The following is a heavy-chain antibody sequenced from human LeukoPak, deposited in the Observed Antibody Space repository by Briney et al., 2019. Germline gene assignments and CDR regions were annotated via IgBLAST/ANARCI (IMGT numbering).Heavy chain of an antibody. CDR3: ARWFYYGSGRRQFDY. J-gene: IGHJ4*02. V-gene: IGHV4-30-4*01. Sequence: SQTLSLTCSVSGDSISSGDYYWNWIRQPPGKGLEWIGYTYYSGSTSDNPSLKSRVTISMDTSKNQISLKLSSVTAADTAVYYCARWFYYGSGRRQFDYWGQGALVTVSS. CDR2: TYYSGST. CDR1: GDSISSGDYY. D-gene: IGHD3-10*01.